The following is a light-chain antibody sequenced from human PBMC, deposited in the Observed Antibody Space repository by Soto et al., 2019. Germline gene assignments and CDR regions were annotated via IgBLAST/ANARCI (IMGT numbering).Light chain of an antibody. J-gene: IGLJ1*01. Sequence: QSALTQPASVSGSPGQSITISCTGTSSDVGGYNYVSWYQQHPGKAPKLMIYAVTDRPSGVSSRFSGSKSGNTASLTISGLQAEDDAYYYCSSYTSSSTLFGTGTKVTV. CDR2: AVT. CDR3: SSYTSSSTL. CDR1: SSDVGGYNY. V-gene: IGLV2-14*01.